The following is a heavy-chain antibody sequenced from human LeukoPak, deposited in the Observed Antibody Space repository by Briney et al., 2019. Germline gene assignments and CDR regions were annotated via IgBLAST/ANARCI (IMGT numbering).Heavy chain of an antibody. J-gene: IGHJ3*02. CDR1: GGSISSYY. V-gene: IGHV4-59*01. D-gene: IGHD3-22*01. Sequence: SETLSLTCTVSGGSISSYYWSWIRQPPGKGLEWIGYIYYSGSTNYNPSLKSRVTISVDTSKTQFSLKLSSVTAADTAVYYCAREGGSGYYYDAFDIWGQGTMVTVSS. CDR3: AREGGSGYYYDAFDI. CDR2: IYYSGST.